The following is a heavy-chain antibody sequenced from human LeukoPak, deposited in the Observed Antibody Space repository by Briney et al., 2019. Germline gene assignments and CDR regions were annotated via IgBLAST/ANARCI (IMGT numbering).Heavy chain of an antibody. CDR1: GFTFSSYS. V-gene: IGHV3-21*01. D-gene: IGHD2-15*01. CDR3: ARDRVLGCSGGSCYGLVSSENFDY. Sequence: GGYLRLSCAASGFTFSSYSMNWVRQAPGKGLEWVSSISSSSSYIYYADSVKGRFTISRDNVKNSLYLQMNSLRAEDTAVYYCARDRVLGCSGGSCYGLVSSENFDYWGQGTLVTVSS. J-gene: IGHJ4*02. CDR2: ISSSSSYI.